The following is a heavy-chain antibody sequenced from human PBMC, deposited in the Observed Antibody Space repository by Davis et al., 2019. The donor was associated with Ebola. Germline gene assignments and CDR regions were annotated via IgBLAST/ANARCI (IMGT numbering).Heavy chain of an antibody. J-gene: IGHJ4*02. D-gene: IGHD5-12*01. V-gene: IGHV1-69*13. Sequence: SVKVSCKASGGTFSSYAISWVRQAPGQGLEWMGGIIPIFGTANYAQKFQGRVTITADESTSTAYMELSSLRSDDTAVYYCARARYSGYLYFDYWGQGTLVTVSS. CDR3: ARARYSGYLYFDY. CDR1: GGTFSSYA. CDR2: IIPIFGTA.